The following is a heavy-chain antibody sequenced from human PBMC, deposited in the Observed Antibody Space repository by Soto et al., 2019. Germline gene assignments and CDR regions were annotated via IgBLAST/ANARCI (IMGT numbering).Heavy chain of an antibody. J-gene: IGHJ4*02. CDR3: ASREKYGGGRGPSYYFAY. CDR2: IYYSGNT. D-gene: IGHD3-10*01. V-gene: IGHV4-59*01. Sequence: PSETLSLTCTVSGGSISSYYWSWVRQPPGKGLEWIGYIYYSGNTNYNPSLKSRVTISVDTSKNQFSLKLSSVTAADTAVYYCASREKYGGGRGPSYYFAYWAKGTLVPVSS. CDR1: GGSISSYY.